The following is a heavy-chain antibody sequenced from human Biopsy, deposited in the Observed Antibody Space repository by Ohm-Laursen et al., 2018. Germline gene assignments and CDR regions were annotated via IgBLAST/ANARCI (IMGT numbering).Heavy chain of an antibody. J-gene: IGHJ4*02. CDR3: TRSAGYGYDY. CDR1: GFNLSAFA. D-gene: IGHD5-12*01. Sequence: GSLRLSCSASGFNLSAFALHWVRQASGRGLEWVGRIKKKSNNDATAYAESMKGRFSIFRDDSKSTSFLQMNSLKIEDTAVYFCTRSAGYGYDYWGQGILVTAPS. V-gene: IGHV3-73*01. CDR2: IKKKSNNDAT.